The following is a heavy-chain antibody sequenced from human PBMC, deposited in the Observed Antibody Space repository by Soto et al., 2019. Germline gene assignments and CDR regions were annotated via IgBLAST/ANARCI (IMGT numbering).Heavy chain of an antibody. D-gene: IGHD3-10*01. J-gene: IGHJ4*02. Sequence: GGSLRLSCAASGFAFSDYAMNWVRQAPGKGLEWVSAISGGAGDTYYADSVKGRFTISRDNSKNTLYLQMKSLRAEDTAIYYCAKSSRITLVRGVTDYWGQGTLVTVSS. CDR3: AKSSRITLVRGVTDY. CDR1: GFAFSDYA. CDR2: ISGGAGDT. V-gene: IGHV3-23*01.